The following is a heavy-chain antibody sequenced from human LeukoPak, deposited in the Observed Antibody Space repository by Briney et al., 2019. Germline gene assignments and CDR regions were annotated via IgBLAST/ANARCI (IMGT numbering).Heavy chain of an antibody. CDR3: AKSEYFDS. CDR1: GFTFSSYA. J-gene: IGHJ4*02. Sequence: PGGSLRLSCAASGFTFSSYAMSWVRQAPGKGLEWVSIISGDTGSTYYADSLKGRFTISRDNARNTLYLQMNSLRAEDTAVYYCAKSEYFDSWGQGTLVTVSS. V-gene: IGHV3-23*01. CDR2: ISGDTGST.